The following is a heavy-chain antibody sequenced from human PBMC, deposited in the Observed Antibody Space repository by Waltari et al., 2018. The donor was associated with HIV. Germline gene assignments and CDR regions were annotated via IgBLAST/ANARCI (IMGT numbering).Heavy chain of an antibody. D-gene: IGHD2-15*01. CDR2: ISSSSSYI. V-gene: IGHV3-21*01. J-gene: IGHJ4*02. Sequence: EVQLVESGGGLVKPGGSLRLSCAASGFTFSSYSMNWVRQAPGKGVGWVSFISSSSSYIYYGDSVKGRFTIARDNAKNSLFLQMNSLRVEDTAVYYCARSPGIAATNLIDYWGQGTLVTVSS. CDR1: GFTFSSYS. CDR3: ARSPGIAATNLIDY.